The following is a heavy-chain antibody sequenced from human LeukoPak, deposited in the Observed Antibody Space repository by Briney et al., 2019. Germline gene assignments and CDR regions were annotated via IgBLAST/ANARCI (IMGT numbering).Heavy chain of an antibody. V-gene: IGHV3-21*01. D-gene: IGHD2-2*01. CDR1: RFTFSNFA. J-gene: IGHJ6*03. CDR3: ARDFHFAQHYYMDV. Sequence: PGGSLRLSCAASRFTFSNFAMSWVRQAPGKGLEWVSSISSSSSYVYYADSVKGRFTISRDNAESSLFLQMSSLRAEDTAVYYCARDFHFAQHYYMDVWGKGTTVTVSS. CDR2: ISSSSSYV.